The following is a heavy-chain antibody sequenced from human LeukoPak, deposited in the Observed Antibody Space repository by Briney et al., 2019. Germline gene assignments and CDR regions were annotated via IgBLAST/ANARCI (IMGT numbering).Heavy chain of an antibody. J-gene: IGHJ4*02. Sequence: PGGSLRLSCAASGFPFSSYSMNWVRQAPGKGLEWVSFISGSGSSIYYADSVKGRFTISRDTAKNSLYLQMNSLRDEDTAMYYCARDLSRSRPFDYWGQGTLVTVSS. CDR1: GFPFSSYS. D-gene: IGHD3-16*02. V-gene: IGHV3-48*02. CDR2: ISGSGSSI. CDR3: ARDLSRSRPFDY.